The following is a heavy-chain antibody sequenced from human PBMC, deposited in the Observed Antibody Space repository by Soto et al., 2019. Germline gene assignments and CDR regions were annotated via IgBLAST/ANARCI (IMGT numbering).Heavy chain of an antibody. Sequence: QVQLVESGGAVVQPGRSLRLSCAVSGFTLRKYAMHWVRQAPGKGLEWVAIISQNESDKPSPDSVKGRFTTARDSYTNTLYMQMNSLRPEDTAVYYCARDVYYDGSGYRLSVIDYWGQGTLVVVSS. V-gene: IGHV3-30-3*01. D-gene: IGHD3-22*01. J-gene: IGHJ4*02. CDR1: GFTLRKYA. CDR3: ARDVYYDGSGYRLSVIDY. CDR2: ISQNESDK.